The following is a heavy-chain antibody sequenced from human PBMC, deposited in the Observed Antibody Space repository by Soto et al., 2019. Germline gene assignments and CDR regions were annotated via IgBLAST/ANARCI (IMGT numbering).Heavy chain of an antibody. D-gene: IGHD3-22*01. Sequence: SVNVYWKAAGGTFSIYAISWVRQAPGQGLEWMGGIIPIFGTANYAQKFQGRVTITADESTSTAYMELSSLRSEDTAVYYCARDQTYYYDSSRYFDYWGQGTLVTVS. CDR3: ARDQTYYYDSSRYFDY. J-gene: IGHJ4*02. V-gene: IGHV1-69*13. CDR2: IIPIFGTA. CDR1: GGTFSIYA.